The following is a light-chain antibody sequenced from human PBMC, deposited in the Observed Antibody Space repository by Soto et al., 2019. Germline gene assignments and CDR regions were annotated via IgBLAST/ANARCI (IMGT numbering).Light chain of an antibody. Sequence: QSALTQPAWVSGSPGQSITISCTGTSSDVGIYNLVSWYQQHPGKAPKLMIYEGSKRPSGVSNRFSGSKSGNTASLTVSGLQADDEADYYCCSYAGASTYVFGSGTKVTVL. CDR3: CSYAGASTYV. CDR1: SSDVGIYNL. V-gene: IGLV2-23*01. J-gene: IGLJ1*01. CDR2: EGS.